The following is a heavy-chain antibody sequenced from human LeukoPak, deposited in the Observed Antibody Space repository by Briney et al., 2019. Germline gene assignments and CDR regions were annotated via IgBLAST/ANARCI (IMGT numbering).Heavy chain of an antibody. CDR2: IYATGST. CDR1: GGSISSGGHY. D-gene: IGHD3-10*01. Sequence: SETLSLTCTVSGGSISSGGHYWSWIRQPAGKGLEYLGRIYATGSTNYNPSLRSRVTISADTSMNHFSLKLSSVTAADTAVYYCARDQTYSGSGIYTYFDYWGQGILVTVSS. V-gene: IGHV4-61*02. J-gene: IGHJ4*02. CDR3: ARDQTYSGSGIYTYFDY.